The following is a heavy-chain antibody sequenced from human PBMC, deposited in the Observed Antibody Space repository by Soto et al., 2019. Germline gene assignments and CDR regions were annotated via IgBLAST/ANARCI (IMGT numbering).Heavy chain of an antibody. CDR2: IYYSGTT. D-gene: IGHD1-26*01. CDR3: ARQSPDYLGSVGWFDP. Sequence: PSETLSLTCTVSGGSISSSSYYWVWIRQPPGKGLERIGSIYYSGTTYYNPSLKSRVTISVDTSKNQFSLKLRSVTAADTAVYYCARQSPDYLGSVGWFDPWGQGTLDTVSS. V-gene: IGHV4-39*01. CDR1: GGSISSSSYY. J-gene: IGHJ5*02.